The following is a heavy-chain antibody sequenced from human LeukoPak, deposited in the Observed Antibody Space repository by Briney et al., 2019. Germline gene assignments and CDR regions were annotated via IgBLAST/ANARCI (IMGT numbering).Heavy chain of an antibody. CDR3: ARPYHIPNYYYYGMDV. CDR2: ISSSRSYI. Sequence: GGSLRLSCAASGFSFSSYSMNWVRQAPGKGLEWVSSISSSRSYIYCADSVKGRFTISRDNAKNSLYLQMNSLRAEDTAVYYCARPYHIPNYYYYGMDVWGQGTTVTVSS. J-gene: IGHJ6*02. V-gene: IGHV3-21*01. CDR1: GFSFSSYS. D-gene: IGHD3-9*01.